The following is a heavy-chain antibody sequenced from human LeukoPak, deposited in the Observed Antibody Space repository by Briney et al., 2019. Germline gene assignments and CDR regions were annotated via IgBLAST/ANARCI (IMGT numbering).Heavy chain of an antibody. D-gene: IGHD2-2*01. V-gene: IGHV4-30-2*01. J-gene: IGHJ4*02. CDR3: ARGGGYCSSTSCYEGYFDY. CDR2: IYHTGST. CDR1: GGSISGGGYS. Sequence: SSQTLSLTCAVSGGSISGGGYSWSWIRQPPGKGLEWIGYIYHTGSTYYNPSLKSRVTISVDRSKNQFSLKLSSVTAADTAVYYCARGGGYCSSTSCYEGYFDYSGQGTLVTVSS.